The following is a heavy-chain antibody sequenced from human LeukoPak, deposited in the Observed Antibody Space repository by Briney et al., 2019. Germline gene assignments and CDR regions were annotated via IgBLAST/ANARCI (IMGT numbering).Heavy chain of an antibody. V-gene: IGHV3-9*01. J-gene: IGHJ5*02. Sequence: GGSLRLSCAVSGFTFDDYAMHWVRQVPGKGLEWVSCISWNSDNIGYADSVKGRFTISRDNAKNSLYLQMNSLRAEDTAVYYCAIGSVTGRQRAPPKEWFDPWGQGTPVTVSS. CDR2: ISWNSDNI. CDR1: GFTFDDYA. D-gene: IGHD6-6*01. CDR3: AIGSVTGRQRAPPKEWFDP.